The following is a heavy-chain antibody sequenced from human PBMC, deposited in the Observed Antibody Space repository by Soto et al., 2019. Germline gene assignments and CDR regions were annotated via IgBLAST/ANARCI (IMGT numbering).Heavy chain of an antibody. D-gene: IGHD3-3*01. CDR3: AKEGTHVLRFLEWSSYYYYYYMDV. CDR2: ISGRGGST. J-gene: IGHJ6*03. Sequence: PGGSLRLSCAASGFTFSSYAMSWVRQAPGKGLEWVSAISGRGGSTYYADSVKGRSTISRDNSKNTLYLQMNSLRAEDTAVYYCAKEGTHVLRFLEWSSYYYYYYMDVWGKGTTVTVSS. CDR1: GFTFSSYA. V-gene: IGHV3-23*01.